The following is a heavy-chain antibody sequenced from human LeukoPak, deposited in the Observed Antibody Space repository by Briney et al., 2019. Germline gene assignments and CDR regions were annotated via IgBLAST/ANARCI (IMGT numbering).Heavy chain of an antibody. CDR1: GYSFSRHA. D-gene: IGHD2-15*01. CDR3: VTCCSGVSCSYY. V-gene: IGHV1-3*01. CDR2: INGGSGDT. J-gene: IGHJ4*02. Sequence: ASVKVSCKASGYSFSRHAMNWVRQAPGQGLEWMGWINGGSGDTKYFQNFQGRVTITRYTSATTAYMELSSLRFEDTAVYYGVTCCSGVSCSYYWGQGTLVTV.